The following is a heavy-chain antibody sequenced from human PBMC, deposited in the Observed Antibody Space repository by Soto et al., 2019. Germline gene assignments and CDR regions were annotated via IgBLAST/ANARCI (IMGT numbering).Heavy chain of an antibody. CDR2: ISSRSNTM. CDR3: ARGSNSYYTLYYFDY. CDR1: GFTFSSYS. D-gene: IGHD3-22*01. Sequence: GGSLRLSCAASGFTFSSYSINWVRQAPGKGLEWVSYISSRSNTMYYTDSVKGRFTISRDNAENSLYLQMNSLRDVDTAVYYCARGSNSYYTLYYFDYWGQGTLVTVSS. J-gene: IGHJ4*02. V-gene: IGHV3-48*02.